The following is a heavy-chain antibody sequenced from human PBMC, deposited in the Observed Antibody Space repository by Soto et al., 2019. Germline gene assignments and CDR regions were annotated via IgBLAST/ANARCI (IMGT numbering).Heavy chain of an antibody. D-gene: IGHD3-22*01. CDR1: GFTFSSYA. Sequence: PGGSLRLSCAASGFTFSSYAMHWVRQAPGKGLEWVAVISYDGSNKYYADSVKGRFTISRDNSKNTLYLQMNSLRAEDTAVYYCARGVDSSGYSDYWGQGTLVTVSS. CDR2: ISYDGSNK. J-gene: IGHJ4*02. V-gene: IGHV3-30-3*01. CDR3: ARGVDSSGYSDY.